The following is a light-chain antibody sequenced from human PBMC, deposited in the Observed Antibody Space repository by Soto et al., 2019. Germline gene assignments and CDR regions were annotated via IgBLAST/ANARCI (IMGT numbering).Light chain of an antibody. V-gene: IGLV2-14*01. CDR2: DVS. CDR1: SSDVGGYNY. CDR3: SSYTSSSTRLYV. J-gene: IGLJ1*01. Sequence: QSALTQPASVSGSPGQSITISCTGTSSDVGGYNYVSWYQQHPGKAPKLMIYDVSNRPSGVSNRFSGSKSGNTASLTISGIQAEDEADYYCSSYTSSSTRLYVFGTGTKLTVL.